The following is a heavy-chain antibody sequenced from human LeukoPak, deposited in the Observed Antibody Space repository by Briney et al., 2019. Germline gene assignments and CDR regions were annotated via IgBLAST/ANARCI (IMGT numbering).Heavy chain of an antibody. CDR3: ARGYGTGSAYYYYMDV. Sequence: SVKVSCKASGGTFSSYAISWVRQAPGQGLEWMGGIIPIFGTANYAQKFQGRVTITTDESTSTAYMELSSLRSEDTAVYYCARGYGTGSAYYYYMDVWGKGTTVTVSS. J-gene: IGHJ6*03. CDR1: GGTFSSYA. D-gene: IGHD1-1*01. CDR2: IIPIFGTA. V-gene: IGHV1-69*05.